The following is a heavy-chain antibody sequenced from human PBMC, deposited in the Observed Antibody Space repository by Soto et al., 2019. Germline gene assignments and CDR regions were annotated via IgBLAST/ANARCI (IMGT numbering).Heavy chain of an antibody. J-gene: IGHJ6*02. CDR1: GFTFDDYA. CDR3: AKDRLYYDSSGYDGMDV. Sequence: GGSLRLSCAASGFTFDDYAMHWVRQAPGKGLEWVSGISWNSGSIGYADSVKGRFTISRDNAKNSLYLQMNSLRAEDTALYYCAKDRLYYDSSGYDGMDVWGQGTTVTVSS. CDR2: ISWNSGSI. V-gene: IGHV3-9*01. D-gene: IGHD3-22*01.